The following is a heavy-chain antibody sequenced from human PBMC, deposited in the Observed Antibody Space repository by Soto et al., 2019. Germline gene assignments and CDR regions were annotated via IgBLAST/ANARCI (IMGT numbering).Heavy chain of an antibody. CDR2: IYYSGSA. CDR3: ARPLLGATILSGFDS. CDR1: GGPISSSTYY. D-gene: IGHD5-12*01. V-gene: IGHV4-39*01. J-gene: IGHJ4*02. Sequence: PSETLSLTCTVSGGPISSSTYYWGWIRQPPGKGLEWIGSIYYSGSAYYNPALKSRVTISVDTSKNQYSLKLSSVTAADTAVYFCARPLLGATILSGFDSWGQGILVTVSS.